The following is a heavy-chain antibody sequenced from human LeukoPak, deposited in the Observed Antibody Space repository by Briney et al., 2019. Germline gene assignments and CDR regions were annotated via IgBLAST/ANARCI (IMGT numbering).Heavy chain of an antibody. V-gene: IGHV4-61*01. CDR1: GGSISSGSYY. CDR2: IYYSGST. Sequence: PSQTLSLTCTVSGGSISSGSYYWSWIRQHPGKGLEWIGYIYYSGSTNYNPSLKSRVTISVDTSKNQFSLKLSSVTAADTAVYYCARVGRGLAKYFQHWGQGTLVTVSS. D-gene: IGHD3-22*01. J-gene: IGHJ1*01. CDR3: ARVGRGLAKYFQH.